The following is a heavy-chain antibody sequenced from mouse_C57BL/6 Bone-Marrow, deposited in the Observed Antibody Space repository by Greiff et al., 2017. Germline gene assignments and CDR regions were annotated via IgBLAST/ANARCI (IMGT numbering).Heavy chain of an antibody. V-gene: IGHV1-69*01. J-gene: IGHJ2*01. CDR3: ARVGYGNYVSYFDY. CDR1: GYTFTSYW. D-gene: IGHD2-1*01. CDR2: IDPSDSYT. Sequence: QVQLQQPGAELVMPGASVKLSCKASGYTFTSYWMHWVKQRPGQGLEWIGEIDPSDSYTNYNQKFKGKSTLTVDKSSSTAYMQLSSLTSEDSAVYYCARVGYGNYVSYFDYWGQGTTLTVSS.